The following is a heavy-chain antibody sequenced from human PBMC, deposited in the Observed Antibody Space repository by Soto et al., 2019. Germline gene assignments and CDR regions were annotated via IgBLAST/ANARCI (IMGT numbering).Heavy chain of an antibody. D-gene: IGHD2-15*01. Sequence: ASVKVSCKASGYTFTSYDINWVRQATGQGLEWMGWMNPNSGNTGHAQKFQGRVTMTRNTSISTAYMELSSLRSEDTAVYYCERGVRVRSFVDRPDYYYYMDVWCKAITVTVS. CDR1: GYTFTSYD. J-gene: IGHJ6*03. V-gene: IGHV1-8*01. CDR3: ERGVRVRSFVDRPDYYYYMDV. CDR2: MNPNSGNT.